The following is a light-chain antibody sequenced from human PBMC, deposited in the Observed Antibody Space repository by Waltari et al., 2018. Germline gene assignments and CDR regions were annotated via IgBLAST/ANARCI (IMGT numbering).Light chain of an antibody. CDR2: KAS. V-gene: IGKV1-5*03. Sequence: DIQMTQSPSTLSASVGDRVTITCRARQSIRSWLAWYQQKPGKAPKLLIYKASSLESGVPSRFSGSGSGTEFTLTISSLQPDDFATYYCQQYNSYVTFGPGTKVDIK. CDR3: QQYNSYVT. J-gene: IGKJ3*01. CDR1: QSIRSW.